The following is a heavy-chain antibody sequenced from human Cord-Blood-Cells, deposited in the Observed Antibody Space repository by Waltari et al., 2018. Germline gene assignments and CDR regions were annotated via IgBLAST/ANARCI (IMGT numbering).Heavy chain of an antibody. J-gene: IGHJ4*02. CDR2: INHSGST. CDR1: GGSFSGYY. V-gene: IGHV4-34*01. CDR3: ARHWSYYDSSGYSGFDY. D-gene: IGHD3-22*01. Sequence: QVQLQQWGAGLLKPSETLSLTCAVYGGSFSGYYWSWIRQPPGKGLEWIGEINHSGSTNYNPSLNSRVTISVDTSKNQFSLKLSSVTAADTAVYYCARHWSYYDSSGYSGFDYWGQGTLVTVSS.